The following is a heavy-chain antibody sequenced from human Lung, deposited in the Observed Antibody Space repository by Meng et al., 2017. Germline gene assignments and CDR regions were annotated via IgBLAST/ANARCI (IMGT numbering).Heavy chain of an antibody. D-gene: IGHD1-26*01. CDR1: GFTFSSYD. Sequence: GESLKISCVASGFTFSSYDMSWVRQAPGKGLEWVSDISRSSGTIYYANSVRCRFTISRDNAKNSLSLQMNSLRAEDTAVYYSARDQSGSYYIRAFDIWGQGKMV. V-gene: IGHV3-48*03. CDR2: ISRSSGTI. J-gene: IGHJ3*02. CDR3: ARDQSGSYYIRAFDI.